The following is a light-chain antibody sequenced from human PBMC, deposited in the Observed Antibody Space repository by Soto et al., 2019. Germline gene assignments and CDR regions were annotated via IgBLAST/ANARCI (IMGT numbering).Light chain of an antibody. V-gene: IGKV1-5*01. Sequence: DIQMTQSPSTLSASVGERVNITCRASQNINRRLAWYQQKPGKAPYLLMYDASTLQRGVPSRFSGSGFGTEFTLTINSLQPGDYATYYCQYYTFYPTFCQGTKVEIK. CDR3: QYYTFYPT. CDR2: DAS. J-gene: IGKJ1*01. CDR1: QNINRR.